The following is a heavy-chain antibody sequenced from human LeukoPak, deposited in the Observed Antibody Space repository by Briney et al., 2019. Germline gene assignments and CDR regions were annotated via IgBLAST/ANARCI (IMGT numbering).Heavy chain of an antibody. CDR1: GFTFSSYA. CDR2: ISYDGSNK. Sequence: GGPLRLSCAASGFTFSSYAMHWVRQAPGKGLEWVAVISYDGSNKYYADSVKGRFTISRDNSKNTLYLQMNSLRAEDTAVYYCARGYSYAYWGQGTLVTVSS. J-gene: IGHJ4*02. D-gene: IGHD5-18*01. CDR3: ARGYSYAY. V-gene: IGHV3-30-3*01.